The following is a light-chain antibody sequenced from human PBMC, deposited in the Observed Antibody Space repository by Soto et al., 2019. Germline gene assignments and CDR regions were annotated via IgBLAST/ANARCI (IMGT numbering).Light chain of an antibody. CDR2: KAS. V-gene: IGKV1-5*03. J-gene: IGKJ1*01. Sequence: DIQMTQSPSTLSASVGDTVTITCRASQSIGSSLAWYQQKPGEAPNLLIYKASNLESGVPSRFSGSESETEFTLTISSVQPDDFATYYCQQYYIFWTFGQGTKVEIK. CDR1: QSIGSS. CDR3: QQYYIFWT.